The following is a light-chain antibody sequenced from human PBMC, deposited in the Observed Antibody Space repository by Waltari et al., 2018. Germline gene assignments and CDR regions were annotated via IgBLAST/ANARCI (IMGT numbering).Light chain of an antibody. CDR1: QGISSY. CDR2: AAS. CDR3: QQYYSYPPA. V-gene: IGKV1-8*01. Sequence: AIRITQSPSSLSASTGDRVTITCRASQGISSYLAWYQQKPGKAPKLLIYAASTLQSGVPSRFSGSGSGTDFTLTISCPQSEDFATYYCQQYYSYPPAFGGGTKVEIK. J-gene: IGKJ4*01.